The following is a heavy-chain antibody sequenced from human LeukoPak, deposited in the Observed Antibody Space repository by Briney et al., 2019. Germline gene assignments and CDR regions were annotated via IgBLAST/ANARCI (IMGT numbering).Heavy chain of an antibody. V-gene: IGHV3-23*01. D-gene: IGHD6-19*01. CDR3: AKRITVTTGYYFDS. Sequence: PGGSLRLSRAASGFTFSSYAMTWVRQAPGKGLEWVSTITGGGNNAYYADSVTGRFTISRDDSKSMLFLQMNSLRPEDTAVYFCAKRITVTTGYYFDSWGQGTLVTVSA. CDR2: ITGGGNNA. J-gene: IGHJ4*02. CDR1: GFTFSSYA.